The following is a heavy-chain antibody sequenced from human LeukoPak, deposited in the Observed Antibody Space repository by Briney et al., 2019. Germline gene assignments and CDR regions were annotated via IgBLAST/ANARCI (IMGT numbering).Heavy chain of an antibody. CDR2: IYESETT. D-gene: IGHD5-12*01. V-gene: IGHV4-59*08. Sequence: PSETLSLTCSVSGVPISSYYWTWIRRTPGRRLEWIGYIYESETTKYNPSLESRVTISVDRSKNQFSLNLRSVTAADTAVYYCARQGYSGFIYDAWGQGTLVTVSS. CDR3: ARQGYSGFIYDA. CDR1: GVPISSYY. J-gene: IGHJ4*02.